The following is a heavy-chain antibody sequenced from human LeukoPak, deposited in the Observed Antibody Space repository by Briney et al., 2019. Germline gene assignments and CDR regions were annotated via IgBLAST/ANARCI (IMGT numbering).Heavy chain of an antibody. Sequence: GGSLRLSCAASGFTFSGYAMHWVRQAPGKGLEYVSAISSNGGSTYYGNSVKGRFTISRDNSKNTLYLQMGSLRAEDMAVYYCAREVTPYYWGQGTLVTVSS. V-gene: IGHV3-64*01. CDR3: AREVTPYY. J-gene: IGHJ4*02. D-gene: IGHD2-21*02. CDR2: ISSNGGST. CDR1: GFTFSGYA.